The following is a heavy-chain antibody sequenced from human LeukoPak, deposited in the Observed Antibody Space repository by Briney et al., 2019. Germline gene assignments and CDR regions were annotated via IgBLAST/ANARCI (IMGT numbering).Heavy chain of an antibody. V-gene: IGHV2-70*04. J-gene: IGHJ4*02. CDR1: GFSLSTSGMR. D-gene: IGHD6-19*01. CDR2: IDWDDDK. CDR3: AKSSGWYGVTDYFDY. Sequence: SGPALVKPTQTLTLTCAFSGFSLSTSGMRVSWIRQPPGKALEWLARIDWDDDKFYSTSLKTRLTISKDTSKNQVVLTMTNMDPVDTATYYCAKSSGWYGVTDYFDYWGQGTLVTVSS.